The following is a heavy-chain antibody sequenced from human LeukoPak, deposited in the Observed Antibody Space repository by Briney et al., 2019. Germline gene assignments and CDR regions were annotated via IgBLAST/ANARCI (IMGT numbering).Heavy chain of an antibody. J-gene: IGHJ3*01. D-gene: IGHD3-22*01. CDR1: GFTFSSYS. Sequence: GALRLSCAASGFTFSSYSMNWVRQAPGKGPEWVSSISSSSTYIYYADSVKGRFTISRDNAKNSLYLQMNSLRAEDTAVYYCAREHHDSSTGAFDVWGQGTMVTVSS. V-gene: IGHV3-21*01. CDR2: ISSSSTYI. CDR3: AREHHDSSTGAFDV.